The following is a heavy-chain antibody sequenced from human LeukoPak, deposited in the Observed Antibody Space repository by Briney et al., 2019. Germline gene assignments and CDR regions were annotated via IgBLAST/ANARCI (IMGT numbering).Heavy chain of an antibody. CDR1: GXTFSSYS. CDR2: ISSSSSYI. D-gene: IGHD4-23*01. Sequence: RGSLRLSCAASGXTFSSYSMNWVRQAPGKGLEWVSSISSSSSYIYYADSVKGRFTISRDNAKNSLYLQMNSLRAEDTAVYYCASNSGADFDYWGQGTLVTVSS. CDR3: ASNSGADFDY. V-gene: IGHV3-21*01. J-gene: IGHJ4*02.